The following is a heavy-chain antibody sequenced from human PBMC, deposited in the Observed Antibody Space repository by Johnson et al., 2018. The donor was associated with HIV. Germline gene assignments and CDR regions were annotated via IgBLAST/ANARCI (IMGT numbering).Heavy chain of an antibody. CDR3: ARGLKGAFDI. CDR1: GFTFDDYA. Sequence: VQLVESGGGLVQPGRSLRLSCAASGFTFDDYAMHWVRQAPGKGLEWVSGISWNSGSIGYADSVKGRFTISRDNSRNMVYLEMNSLRTEDTAVYYCARGLKGAFDIWGQGTRVTVSA. J-gene: IGHJ3*02. CDR2: ISWNSGSI. V-gene: IGHV3-9*01.